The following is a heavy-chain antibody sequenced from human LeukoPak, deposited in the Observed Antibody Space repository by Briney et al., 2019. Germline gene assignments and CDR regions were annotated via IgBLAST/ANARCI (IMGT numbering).Heavy chain of an antibody. D-gene: IGHD2-15*01. CDR1: GFTFTTYA. J-gene: IGHJ4*02. V-gene: IGHV3-23*01. CDR3: ARSLRSPRYCIDDTCYFDY. Sequence: PGGSLRLSCAVSGFTFTTYAMSWVRQAPGKGPEWISAISNSGGSTYYADSVRGRFTISRDNSKNTLFLQMNSLRVEDTAVYYCARSLRSPRYCIDDTCYFDYWGQGTLVTVSS. CDR2: ISNSGGST.